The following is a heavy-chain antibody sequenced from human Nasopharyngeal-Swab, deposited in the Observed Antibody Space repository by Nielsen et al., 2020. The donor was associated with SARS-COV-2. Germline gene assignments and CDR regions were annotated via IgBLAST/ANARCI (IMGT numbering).Heavy chain of an antibody. D-gene: IGHD3-10*01. V-gene: IGHV3-7*01. CDR2: IKHDGSEK. CDR3: ARGGGSGSYWDY. J-gene: IGHJ4*02. CDR1: GFTFSTYW. Sequence: GESLKISCVASGFTFSTYWMSWVRQAPGKGLEWVAKIKHDGSEKYYVDSVKGRFTISRDNAKNSLYLQMNSLRAEDTAVYYCARGGGSGSYWDYWGQGTLVTVSS.